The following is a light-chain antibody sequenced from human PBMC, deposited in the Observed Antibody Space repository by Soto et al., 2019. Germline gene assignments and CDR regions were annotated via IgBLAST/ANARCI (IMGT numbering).Light chain of an antibody. Sequence: EIVLTQSPGTLSLSPGERATLSCRASQSVSSSYLAWYQQKPGQAPRLLIYGASTRATDIPDRFSGSGSGTDFTLTISRLEPEDCAVYYCQHYGSSVWTFGQGTKVEIK. V-gene: IGKV3-20*01. CDR3: QHYGSSVWT. J-gene: IGKJ1*01. CDR2: GAS. CDR1: QSVSSSY.